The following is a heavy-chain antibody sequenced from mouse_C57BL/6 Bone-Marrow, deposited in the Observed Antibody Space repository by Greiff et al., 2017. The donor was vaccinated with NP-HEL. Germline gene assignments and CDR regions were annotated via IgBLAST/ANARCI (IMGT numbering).Heavy chain of an antibody. CDR3: APHYYGSSWYFDV. CDR1: GYTFTSYW. Sequence: VQLQQPGAELVRPGTSVKLSCKASGYTFTSYWMHWVKQRPGQGLEWIGVIDPSDSYTNYNQKFKGKATLTVDTSSSTAYMQLSILTSEDSEVDYCAPHYYGSSWYFDVWGTGTTVTVSS. D-gene: IGHD1-1*01. CDR2: IDPSDSYT. J-gene: IGHJ1*03. V-gene: IGHV1-59*01.